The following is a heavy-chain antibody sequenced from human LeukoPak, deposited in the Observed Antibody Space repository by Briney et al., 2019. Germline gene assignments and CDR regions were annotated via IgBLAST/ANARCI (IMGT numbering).Heavy chain of an antibody. V-gene: IGHV4-34*01. CDR1: GGSFSGYY. CDR2: INHSGST. J-gene: IGHJ4*02. Sequence: SETLSLTCAVYGGSFSGYYWSWIRQPPGKGLEWIGEINHSGSTNYNPSLKSRVTISVDTSKNQFSLKLSSVTAADTAVYYCARPLGIAAAGFDYWGQGTLVTVSS. D-gene: IGHD6-13*01. CDR3: ARPLGIAAAGFDY.